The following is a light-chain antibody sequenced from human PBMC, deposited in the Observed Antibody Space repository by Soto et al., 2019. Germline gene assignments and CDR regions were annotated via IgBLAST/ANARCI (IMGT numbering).Light chain of an antibody. CDR1: QGISNF. CDR3: QQYENLPRFI. V-gene: IGKV1-33*01. Sequence: DIQMTQSPSSLSASVGDRVIITCRASQGISNFLAWYQQKPGKAPKLLIYYASNLETGVSSRFSGSGSGTDFTFTISSLQPEDIATYFCQQYENLPRFIFGPGTKVDIK. J-gene: IGKJ3*01. CDR2: YAS.